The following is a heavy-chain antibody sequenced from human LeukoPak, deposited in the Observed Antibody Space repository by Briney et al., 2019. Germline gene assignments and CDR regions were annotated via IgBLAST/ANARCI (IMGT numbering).Heavy chain of an antibody. D-gene: IGHD2-21*02. J-gene: IGHJ4*02. CDR2: ILYDGTNK. CDR1: GFTFTNYA. Sequence: GGALRLSCAASGFTFTNYALHWVRQAPGKGLEWVAVILYDGTNKYYADSVKGRSTISRDNSKNTLSLQMNSLRAEDTALYYCARGFVLGAAKNYFDYWGQGALVTVSS. V-gene: IGHV3-30*14. CDR3: ARGFVLGAAKNYFDY.